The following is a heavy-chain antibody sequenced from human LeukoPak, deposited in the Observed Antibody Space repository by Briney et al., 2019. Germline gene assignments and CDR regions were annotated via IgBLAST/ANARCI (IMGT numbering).Heavy chain of an antibody. Sequence: PGGSLRLSCAASGFTFSSYSMNWVRQAPGKGLEWVSSISSSSSYIYYADSVKGRFTISRDNAKNSLYLQMNSLRAEDTALYYCAKSPGGDDWYYFDYWGQGTLVTVSS. D-gene: IGHD3-9*01. CDR3: AKSPGGDDWYYFDY. CDR1: GFTFSSYS. V-gene: IGHV3-21*04. CDR2: ISSSSSYI. J-gene: IGHJ4*02.